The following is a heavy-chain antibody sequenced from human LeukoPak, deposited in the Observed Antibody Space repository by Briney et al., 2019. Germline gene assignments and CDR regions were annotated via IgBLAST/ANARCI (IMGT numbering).Heavy chain of an antibody. CDR3: ARESALLDYGDYHIDY. Sequence: GASVKVSCKASGGTFSSYAISWVRQAPGRGLEWMGGIIPIFGTANYAQKFQGRVTITPDESTSTAYMELSSLRSEDTAVYYCARESALLDYGDYHIDYWGQGTLVTVSS. J-gene: IGHJ4*02. D-gene: IGHD4-17*01. CDR2: IIPIFGTA. V-gene: IGHV1-69*13. CDR1: GGTFSSYA.